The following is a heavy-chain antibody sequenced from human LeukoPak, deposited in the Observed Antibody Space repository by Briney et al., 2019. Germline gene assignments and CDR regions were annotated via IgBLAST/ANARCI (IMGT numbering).Heavy chain of an antibody. D-gene: IGHD5-18*01. CDR3: ARDRGYSYGYNFDY. CDR1: GGSISSGGYY. Sequence: SETLSLTCTVSGGSISSGGYYWSWIRQHPGTGLEWIGYIYYSGSTYYNPSLKSRVTISVDTSKNQFSLKLSSVTAADTAVYYCARDRGYSYGYNFDYWGQGTLVTVSS. V-gene: IGHV4-31*03. CDR2: IYYSGST. J-gene: IGHJ4*02.